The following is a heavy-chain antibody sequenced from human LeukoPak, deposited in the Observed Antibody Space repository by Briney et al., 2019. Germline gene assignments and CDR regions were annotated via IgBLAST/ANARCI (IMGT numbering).Heavy chain of an antibody. J-gene: IGHJ6*02. V-gene: IGHV4-34*01. CDR2: INHSGST. CDR3: ARGGVGYCSSTSCLFYYYGMDV. CDR1: GGSFSDYY. D-gene: IGHD2-2*01. Sequence: PSETLSLTCAVYGGSFSDYYWSWIRQPPGKGLEWIGEINHSGSTNYSPSLKSRVTISVDTSKNHFSLKLSSVTAADTAVYYCARGGVGYCSSTSCLFYYYGMDVWGQGTTVTVSS.